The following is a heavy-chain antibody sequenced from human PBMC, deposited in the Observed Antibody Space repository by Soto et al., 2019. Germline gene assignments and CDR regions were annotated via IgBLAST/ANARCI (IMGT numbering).Heavy chain of an antibody. CDR3: ARGAMVKFSAYYYYGMDV. CDR2: ISAYNGNT. D-gene: IGHD5-18*01. J-gene: IGHJ6*02. V-gene: IGHV1-18*01. CDR1: GYTFTSYG. Sequence: ASVKVSCKASGYTFTSYGISWVRQAPGQGLEWMGWISAYNGNTNYAQKLQGRVTMTTDTSTSTAYMELRSLRSDDTAVYYCARGAMVKFSAYYYYGMDVWSQGTTVTVSS.